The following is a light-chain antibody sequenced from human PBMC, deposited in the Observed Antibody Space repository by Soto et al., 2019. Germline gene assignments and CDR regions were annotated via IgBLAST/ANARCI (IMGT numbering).Light chain of an antibody. CDR2: GNS. V-gene: IGLV1-40*01. CDR3: QSYDSSMTSIV. J-gene: IGLJ1*01. Sequence: QSVLTQPPSVSGAPGQRVTISCTGSSSNIGAGYDVHWYQQLPGTAPKLLIYGNSNRPSGVPDRFSGSKSGTSASLAITGLQAEDEADYYCQSYDSSMTSIVFGTGTKGTVL. CDR1: SSNIGAGYD.